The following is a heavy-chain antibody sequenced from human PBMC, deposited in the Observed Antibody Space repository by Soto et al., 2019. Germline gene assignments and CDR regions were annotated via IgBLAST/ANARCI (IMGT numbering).Heavy chain of an antibody. V-gene: IGHV4-59*01. Sequence: PLETLSLTCTASGGSISSYYGSWIRQPPGKGLEWIGYIYYSGSTNYNPSLKSRVTISVDTSKNQFSLKLSSVTAADTAVYYCARGHADGPNGLDPWGQGTLVTVSS. CDR2: IYYSGST. J-gene: IGHJ5*02. CDR3: ARGHADGPNGLDP. D-gene: IGHD2-2*01. CDR1: GGSISSYY.